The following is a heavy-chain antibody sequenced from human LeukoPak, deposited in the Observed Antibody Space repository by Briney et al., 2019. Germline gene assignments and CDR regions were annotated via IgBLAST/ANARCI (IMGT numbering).Heavy chain of an antibody. CDR1: GFTVSGHY. CDR2: ISGSGGGT. CDR3: AKGRVGWLPAW. V-gene: IGHV3-23*01. Sequence: GGSLRLSCAASGFTVSGHYMSWVRQAPGKGLEWVSAISGSGGGTYYADSVKGRFTISRDNSKNTLYLQMNSLRAEDTAVYYCAKGRVGWLPAWWGQGTLVTVSS. D-gene: IGHD3-22*01. J-gene: IGHJ4*02.